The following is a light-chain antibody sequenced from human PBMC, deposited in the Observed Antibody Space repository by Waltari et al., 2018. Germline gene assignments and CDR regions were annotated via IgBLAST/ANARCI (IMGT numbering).Light chain of an antibody. J-gene: IGKJ1*01. CDR1: QSIYSTY. V-gene: IGKV3-20*01. CDR3: QQYGSSPRT. CDR2: RAS. Sequence: EIVLTQSPGTLSLSPGERATLSCRASQSIYSTYLAWYQQKPGQAPRLLIYRASNRATGVPDRFSGSGSGTDFTLTISRLEPEDFALFYCQQYGSSPRTFGQGTTVEIK.